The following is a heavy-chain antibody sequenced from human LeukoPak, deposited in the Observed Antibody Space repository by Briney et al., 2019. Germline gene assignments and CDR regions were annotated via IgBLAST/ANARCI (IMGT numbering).Heavy chain of an antibody. V-gene: IGHV3-21*01. Sequence: GGSLRLSCAASGFTFSSYSMNWVRQAPGKGLEWVSSISSSSSYIYYADSVKGRFTISRDNAKNSLYLQMNSLRAEDTAVYYCALGGAMATVFDYWGQGTLVTVSS. J-gene: IGHJ4*02. CDR3: ALGGAMATVFDY. CDR2: ISSSSSYI. CDR1: GFTFSSYS. D-gene: IGHD5-18*01.